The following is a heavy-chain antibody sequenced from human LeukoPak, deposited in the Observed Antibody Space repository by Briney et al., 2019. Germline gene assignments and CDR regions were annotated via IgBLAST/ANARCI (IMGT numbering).Heavy chain of an antibody. CDR2: IKPSGSEK. Sequence: GGSLRLSCAASGFTFSSYGMHWVRQAPGKGLEWVANIKPSGSEKHYADSVEGRFTISRDNAKNSLYLQMNSLRAEDTAIYYCARDLRAGSYAFDWGQGTLVTVSS. CDR3: ARDLRAGSYAFD. J-gene: IGHJ4*02. CDR1: GFTFSSYG. V-gene: IGHV3-7*01. D-gene: IGHD5-18*01.